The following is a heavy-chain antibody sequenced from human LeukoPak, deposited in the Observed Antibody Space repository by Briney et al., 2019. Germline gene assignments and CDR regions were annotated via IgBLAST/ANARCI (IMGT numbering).Heavy chain of an antibody. J-gene: IGHJ6*03. CDR1: GGSISSTTYY. CDR2: IYYSGST. CDR3: ARLHWDSGYYYYYMDV. D-gene: IGHD3-10*01. Sequence: SETLSLTCTVSGGSISSTTYYWGGIRQPPGKGLEWIGRIYYSGSTYYNPSLKSRVTISVDTSTNQFSLKLSSVTATDTAVYYCARLHWDSGYYYYYMDVWGKGTTVTVSS. V-gene: IGHV4-39*01.